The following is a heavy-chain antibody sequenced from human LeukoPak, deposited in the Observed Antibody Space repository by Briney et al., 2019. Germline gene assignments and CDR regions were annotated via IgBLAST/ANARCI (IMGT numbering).Heavy chain of an antibody. CDR2: ISSSSSYT. Sequence: PGGSLRLSCAVSGFTFSDYYMSWIRQAPGKGLEWVSYISSSSSYTNYADSVKGRFTISRDNAKNSLYLQMNSLRAEDTAVYYCARETVKYSSSCPNYWGQGTLVTVSS. J-gene: IGHJ4*02. V-gene: IGHV3-11*05. D-gene: IGHD6-13*01. CDR1: GFTFSDYY. CDR3: ARETVKYSSSCPNY.